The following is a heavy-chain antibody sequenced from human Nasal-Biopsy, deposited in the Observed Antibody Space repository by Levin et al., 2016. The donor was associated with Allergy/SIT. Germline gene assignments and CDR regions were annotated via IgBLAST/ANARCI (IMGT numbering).Heavy chain of an antibody. V-gene: IGHV3-23*01. CDR2: ISSNGETV. CDR1: GFIFSTAA. D-gene: IGHD3-10*01. J-gene: IGHJ4*02. CDR3: VKSWRIRGALME. Sequence: GESLKISCKTSGFIFSTAAFTWVRQAPGKGLEWVSGISSNGETVDYADSVRGRFTISRDPSKSTVYLEMGSLRGEDTAKYFCVKSWRIRGALMEWGQGTQVTVSS.